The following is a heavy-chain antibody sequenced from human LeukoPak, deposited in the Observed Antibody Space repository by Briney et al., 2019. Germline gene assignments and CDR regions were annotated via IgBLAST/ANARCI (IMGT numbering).Heavy chain of an antibody. Sequence: GRSLRLSCAASGFAFSAYSMHWVRQAPGRGLDWVAIISYDGTITHYADSVKGRFTISRDNSKNTMYLQMNSLRAEDTAVYYCARAMIAARPAEDAFDIWGQGTMVTVSS. CDR3: ARAMIAARPAEDAFDI. CDR2: ISYDGTIT. J-gene: IGHJ3*02. V-gene: IGHV3-30*04. D-gene: IGHD6-6*01. CDR1: GFAFSAYS.